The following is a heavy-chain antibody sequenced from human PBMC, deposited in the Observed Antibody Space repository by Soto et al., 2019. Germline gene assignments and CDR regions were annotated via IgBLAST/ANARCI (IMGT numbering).Heavy chain of an antibody. J-gene: IGHJ4*02. CDR1: GFTVSSNY. CDR2: IYSGGST. V-gene: IGHV3-53*01. Sequence: EVQLVESGGGLIQPGGSLRLSCAASGFTVSSNYINWVRPAPGKGLEWVSVIYSGGSTYNADSVKGRFTISSDNSKNTLYLQMNGLSAEDTAVYYCARGTYYYDSSGSKGVHYVDYGGQGTLVTVSS. D-gene: IGHD3-22*01. CDR3: ARGTYYYDSSGSKGVHYVDY.